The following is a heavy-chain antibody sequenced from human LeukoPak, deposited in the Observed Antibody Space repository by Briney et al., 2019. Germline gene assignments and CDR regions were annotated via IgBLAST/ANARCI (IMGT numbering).Heavy chain of an antibody. Sequence: GGSLRLSCAASGFTFSSYWMNWVRQAPGKGLEWVANIRQDGSKKYYVDSVKGRFTISRDNAKNSLSLQMNSLRAEDTAMYYCARIKYNSNWWEAFDVWGQGTMVTVSS. V-gene: IGHV3-7*04. D-gene: IGHD6-13*01. CDR2: IRQDGSKK. CDR1: GFTFSSYW. CDR3: ARIKYNSNWWEAFDV. J-gene: IGHJ3*01.